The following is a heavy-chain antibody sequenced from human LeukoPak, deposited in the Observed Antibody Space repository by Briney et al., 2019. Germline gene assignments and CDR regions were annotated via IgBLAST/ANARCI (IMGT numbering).Heavy chain of an antibody. CDR2: MNPNSGNT. CDR1: GYTFTSYD. V-gene: IGHV1-8*01. CDR3: ARVVAEGDAFDI. J-gene: IGHJ3*02. D-gene: IGHD2-15*01. Sequence: ASVKVSCKASGYTFTSYDINWVRQATGQGLEWMGWMNPNSGNTGYAQKFQGRVTMTRNTSISTAYMELCSLRSEDTAVYYCARVVAEGDAFDIWGQGTMVTVSS.